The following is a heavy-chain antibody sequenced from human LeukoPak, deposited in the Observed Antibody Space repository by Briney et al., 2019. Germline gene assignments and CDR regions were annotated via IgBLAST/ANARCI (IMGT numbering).Heavy chain of an antibody. CDR2: INLSGST. J-gene: IGHJ4*02. Sequence: KTSETLSLTCAVYGGSFSAYYWSWIRQPPGKGLEWIGEINLSGSTNYNPSLESRVTMSLDMSENQFSLKLTSVTAADTGIYYCARVTGQRWLPLLYYFDYWAQETLVTVSS. CDR1: GGSFSAYY. D-gene: IGHD2-15*01. CDR3: ARVTGQRWLPLLYYFDY. V-gene: IGHV4-34*01.